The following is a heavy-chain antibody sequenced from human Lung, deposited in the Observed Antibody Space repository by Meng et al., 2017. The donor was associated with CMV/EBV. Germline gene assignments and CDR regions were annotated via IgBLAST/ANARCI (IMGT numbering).Heavy chain of an antibody. CDR3: ARRGDHIVVVPAAISTRKQGYGMDV. CDR1: GGSFSGYY. V-gene: IGHV4-34*01. J-gene: IGHJ6*02. Sequence: SETLSLXCAVYGGSFSGYYLSWIRQPPGKGLEWIGEINHSGSTNYNPSLKSRVTISVDTSKNQFSLKLSSVTAADTAVYYCARRGDHIVVVPAAISTRKQGYGMDVWGQGTTVTVSS. CDR2: INHSGST. D-gene: IGHD2-2*01.